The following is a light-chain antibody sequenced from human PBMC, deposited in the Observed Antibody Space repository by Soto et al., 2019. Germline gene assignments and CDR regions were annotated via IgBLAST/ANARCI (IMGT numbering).Light chain of an antibody. V-gene: IGKV3-20*01. CDR2: GAS. CDR3: QQYGSSPRYT. J-gene: IGKJ2*01. CDR1: QSVSSSY. Sequence: EIVLTQSPGTLSLSPGERAALSCRASQSVSSSYLAWYQQKPGQAPRLLIYGASNRATGIPDRFSGSGSGTDFSLTISRLEPEDFAVYYCQQYGSSPRYTFGQGT.